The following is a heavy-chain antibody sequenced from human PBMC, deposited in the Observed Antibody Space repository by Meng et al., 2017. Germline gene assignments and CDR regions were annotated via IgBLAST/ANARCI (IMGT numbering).Heavy chain of an antibody. Sequence: VVFVGRRGGVFQSGRFLRVSCAASGFTFSGYGMFWVRQAPGKGPEWVAILPSDGGNKYYSDSVKGRFTISRDNSKKTLYLQMNSLRAEDTAVYYCARDLSGRFDPWGQGTLVTVSS. D-gene: IGHD1-26*01. J-gene: IGHJ5*02. V-gene: IGHV3-30*03. CDR2: LPSDGGNK. CDR1: GFTFSGYG. CDR3: ARDLSGRFDP.